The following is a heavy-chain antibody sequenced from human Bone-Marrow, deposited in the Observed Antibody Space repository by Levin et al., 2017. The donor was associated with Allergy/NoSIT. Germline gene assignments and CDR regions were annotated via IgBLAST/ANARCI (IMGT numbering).Heavy chain of an antibody. CDR3: ARGGARSSDY. D-gene: IGHD6-13*01. Sequence: ASVKVSCSVSGYTFSDYYIHWIRQTPGQGLEWIGWIDPTRGATQFAEKFHARVVLTRDSSISTAYLELGKLRSDDTALYYCARGGARSSDYWGQGTLVTVAS. CDR1: GYTFSDYY. J-gene: IGHJ4*02. CDR2: IDPTRGAT. V-gene: IGHV1-2*02.